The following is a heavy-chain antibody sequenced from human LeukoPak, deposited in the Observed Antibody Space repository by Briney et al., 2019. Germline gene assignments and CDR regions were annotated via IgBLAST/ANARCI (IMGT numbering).Heavy chain of an antibody. D-gene: IGHD6-13*01. CDR1: GFTFSSYA. Sequence: PGGSLRLSCAASGFTFSSYAMSWVRQAPGKGLEWVSAISGSGGSTYYADSVKGRFTISRDNSKNTLYLQMNSLRAEDTAVYYCAKDRRIAAAGTPDLFDYWGQGTLVTVSS. CDR2: ISGSGGST. J-gene: IGHJ4*02. CDR3: AKDRRIAAAGTPDLFDY. V-gene: IGHV3-23*01.